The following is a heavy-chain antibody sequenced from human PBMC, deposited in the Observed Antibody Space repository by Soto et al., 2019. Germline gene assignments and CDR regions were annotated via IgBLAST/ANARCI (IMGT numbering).Heavy chain of an antibody. V-gene: IGHV3-48*02. Sequence: GGSLRLSCVASGFSPANYPMNWVRQTPGKGLEWISYSSPRGDTIYYADSVGGRFTISRDNARNSLSLHMSSLRDEDSALYYCAKGPHTNVGWPYYFESWGQGVPVTAPQ. CDR2: SSPRGDTI. J-gene: IGHJ4*02. CDR1: GFSPANYP. CDR3: AKGPHTNVGWPYYFES. D-gene: IGHD6-19*01.